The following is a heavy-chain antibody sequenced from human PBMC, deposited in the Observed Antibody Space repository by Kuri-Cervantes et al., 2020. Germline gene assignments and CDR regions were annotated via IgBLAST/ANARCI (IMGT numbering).Heavy chain of an antibody. CDR1: GFTFSSYA. J-gene: IGHJ6*02. D-gene: IGHD2-15*01. Sequence: LSLTCAASGFTFSSYAMHWVRQAPGKGLEWVAVISYDGSNKYYADSVKGRFTVSRDNSKNTLYLQMNSLRAEDTAVYYCARDQHGRYCSGGSCYYYYYGMDVWGQGTTVTVSS. V-gene: IGHV3-30-3*01. CDR2: ISYDGSNK. CDR3: ARDQHGRYCSGGSCYYYYYGMDV.